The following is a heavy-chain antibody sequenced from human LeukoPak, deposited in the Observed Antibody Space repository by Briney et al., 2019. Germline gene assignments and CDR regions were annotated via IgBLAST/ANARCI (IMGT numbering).Heavy chain of an antibody. CDR2: INPEGSEK. J-gene: IGHJ4*02. V-gene: IGHV3-7*01. CDR3: ARDLAYSRLDY. CDR1: GLTFSSSW. D-gene: IGHD5-18*01. Sequence: GGSLRLSCAVSGLTFSSSWMDWVRQAPGKGLEWVASINPEGSEKYSADSVKGRFTISRDNAKNSLYLQMDSLRVEDTAFYYCARDLAYSRLDYWGQGMLVTISS.